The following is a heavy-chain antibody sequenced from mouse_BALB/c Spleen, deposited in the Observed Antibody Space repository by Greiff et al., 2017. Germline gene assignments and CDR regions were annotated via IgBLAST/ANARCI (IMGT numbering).Heavy chain of an antibody. D-gene: IGHD1-2*01. CDR2: IYPGDGDT. V-gene: IGHV1-82*01. Sequence: VQLQQSGPELVKPGASVKISCKASGYAFSSSWMNWVKQRPGQGLEWIGRIYPGDGDTNYNGKFKGKATLTADKSSSTAYMQLSSLTSVDSAVYYCTRWDYYGYVFDYWGQGTTLTVSS. CDR3: TRWDYYGYVFDY. J-gene: IGHJ2*01. CDR1: GYAFSSSW.